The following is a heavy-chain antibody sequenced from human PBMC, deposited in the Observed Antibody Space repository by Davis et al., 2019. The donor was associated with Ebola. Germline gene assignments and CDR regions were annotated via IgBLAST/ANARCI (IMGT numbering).Heavy chain of an antibody. Sequence: HSQTLSLTCAISGDSVSSGSTGWNXXRQSPFCFLFLLGRTYYSSKWYRDYAVSVSSRITINPDTSKNQFSLQLNSVTPEDTAVYYCASGWLRGRFDPWGQGTLVTVSS. V-gene: IGHV6-1*01. CDR3: ASGWLRGRFDP. CDR1: GDSVSSGSTG. CDR2: TYYSSKWYR. J-gene: IGHJ5*02. D-gene: IGHD6-19*01.